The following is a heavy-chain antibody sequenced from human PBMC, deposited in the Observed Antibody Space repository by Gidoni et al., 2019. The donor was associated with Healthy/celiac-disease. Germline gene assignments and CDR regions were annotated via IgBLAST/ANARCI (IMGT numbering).Heavy chain of an antibody. CDR2: ISGSGGST. Sequence: EVQLLESGGGLVQPGGSLRLSCAASGFTFSSYAMRWVRQAPGKGREWVSAISGSGGSTYYADSVKGRFTISRDNSKNTLYLQMNSLRAEDTAVYYCAKVGYYYGSGTPALDAFDIWGQGTMVTVSS. D-gene: IGHD3-10*01. V-gene: IGHV3-23*01. J-gene: IGHJ3*02. CDR1: GFTFSSYA. CDR3: AKVGYYYGSGTPALDAFDI.